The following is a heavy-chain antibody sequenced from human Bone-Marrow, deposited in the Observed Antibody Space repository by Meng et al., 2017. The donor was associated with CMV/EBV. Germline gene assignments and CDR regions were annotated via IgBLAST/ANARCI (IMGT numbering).Heavy chain of an antibody. J-gene: IGHJ4*02. Sequence: GAFSSSGYYWGWIRQAPGKGLEWIGSIYSSGSTYYNPSLKSRGTISLDTSKNQFALKLTSVTAADTAVYYCARDSAQQWLVPGYFDYWGQGILVTVSS. CDR2: IYSSGST. CDR3: ARDSAQQWLVPGYFDY. CDR1: GAFSSSGYY. V-gene: IGHV4-39*06. D-gene: IGHD6-19*01.